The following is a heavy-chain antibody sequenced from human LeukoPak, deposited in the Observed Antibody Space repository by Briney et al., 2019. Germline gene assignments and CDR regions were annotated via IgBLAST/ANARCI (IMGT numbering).Heavy chain of an antibody. CDR2: IIPIFGTA. Sequence: ASVKVSCKASGGTFSSHAISWVRQAPGQGLEWMGRIIPIFGTANYAQKFQGRVTITTDGSTSTAYMELSSLRSEDTAVYYCASSIAAAARGAFDIWGQGTMVTVSS. J-gene: IGHJ3*02. D-gene: IGHD6-13*01. CDR3: ASSIAAAARGAFDI. V-gene: IGHV1-69*05. CDR1: GGTFSSHA.